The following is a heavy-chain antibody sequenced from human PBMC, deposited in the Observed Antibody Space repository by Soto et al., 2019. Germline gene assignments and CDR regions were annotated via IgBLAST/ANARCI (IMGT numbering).Heavy chain of an antibody. CDR2: ISWDGGTT. J-gene: IGHJ6*02. CDR1: GFTFDDYT. CDR3: AKDSGGSSWWSGSYDAMDV. D-gene: IGHD6-13*01. V-gene: IGHV3-43*01. Sequence: PGGSLRLSCAASGFTFDDYTMHWVRQAPGKGLEWVSLISWDGGTTYYADSVKGRFTISRDNSKTSLYLQMNSLRTEDTALYYCAKDSGGSSWWSGSYDAMDVWGHGTTVTVTS.